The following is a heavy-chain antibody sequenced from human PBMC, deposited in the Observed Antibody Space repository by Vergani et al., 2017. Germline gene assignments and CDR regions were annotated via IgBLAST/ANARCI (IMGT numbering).Heavy chain of an antibody. D-gene: IGHD3-9*01. CDR3: ARVMYRDEASTGYRLEGMDI. V-gene: IGHV4-59*13. J-gene: IGHJ6*02. Sequence: QVQLEESGPGLVKPSETLSLTCTVSGGSFNTYYWSWIRQFPGTGLEWIGYIYSTGSTNYNPSLNSRVTMSVDTSKNQFSLKLRSVTAADTAVYFCARVMYRDEASTGYRLEGMDIWGQGTTVTISS. CDR1: GGSFNTYY. CDR2: IYSTGST.